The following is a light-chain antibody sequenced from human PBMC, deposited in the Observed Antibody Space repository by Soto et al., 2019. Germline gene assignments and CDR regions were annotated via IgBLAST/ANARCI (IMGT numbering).Light chain of an antibody. CDR2: GAS. CDR1: QSVGAGS. V-gene: IGKV3-20*01. Sequence: EIVLTQSPGTLSLSPGERATLSCRASQSVGAGSLAWSQQKPGQAPRLLIYGASSRATGIPDRFSGSGSGTDFTLTISRLEPEDFAVYYCQQYGSSGYTFGQGTKLEIK. CDR3: QQYGSSGYT. J-gene: IGKJ2*01.